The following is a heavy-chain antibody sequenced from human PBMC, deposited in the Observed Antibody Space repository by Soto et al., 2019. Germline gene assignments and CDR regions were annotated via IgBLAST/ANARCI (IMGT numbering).Heavy chain of an antibody. Sequence: TLSLTCTVSGDSITSGGYYWICLRQRPGKGLELIGYIYHSGGASYNPSLRGRAVISIDTSKNQFSLRLNAVTAADTATYYCARDYYGAESQYYYYGMEVWGQGTTVTVSS. D-gene: IGHD3-10*01. CDR2: IYHSGGA. J-gene: IGHJ6*02. CDR3: ARDYYGAESQYYYYGMEV. V-gene: IGHV4-31*03. CDR1: GDSITSGGYY.